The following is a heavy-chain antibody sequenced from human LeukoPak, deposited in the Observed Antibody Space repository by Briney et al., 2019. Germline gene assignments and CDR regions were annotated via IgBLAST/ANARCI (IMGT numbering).Heavy chain of an antibody. CDR2: TYTGGST. J-gene: IGHJ4*02. CDR1: GFTVSSYH. V-gene: IGHV3-66*01. Sequence: GGSLRLSCAASGFTVSSYHMSWVRQAPGKGLEWVSITYTGGSTYSADSVKGRFTISRDKSKNTLYLQMNSLRAEDTAVYYCARTPYCTNGVCYTSSYFDYWGQGTLVTVSA. CDR3: ARTPYCTNGVCYTSSYFDY. D-gene: IGHD2-8*01.